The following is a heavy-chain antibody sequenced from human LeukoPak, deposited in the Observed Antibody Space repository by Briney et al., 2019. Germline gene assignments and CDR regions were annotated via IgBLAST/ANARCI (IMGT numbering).Heavy chain of an antibody. Sequence: GGSLRLSCAASGHYWMHWVRQAPGKGLVWVSHINGDGSWTTYADSVKGRFTISKDNAKNTVYLQMNNLRAEDTAVYYCVSFYETYWGRGTLVTVSS. CDR1: GHYW. CDR2: INGDGSWT. CDR3: VSFYETY. V-gene: IGHV3-74*01. J-gene: IGHJ4*02. D-gene: IGHD2-2*01.